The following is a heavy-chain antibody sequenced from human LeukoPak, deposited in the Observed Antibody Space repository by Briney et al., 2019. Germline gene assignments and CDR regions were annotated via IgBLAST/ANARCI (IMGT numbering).Heavy chain of an antibody. D-gene: IGHD3-10*01. CDR3: AKDGGLLWFGESFYGMDV. CDR2: ISYDGSNK. CDR1: GFTFSSYG. V-gene: IGHV3-30*18. J-gene: IGHJ6*02. Sequence: GGSLRLSCAASGFTFSSYGMHWVRQAPGKGLEWVAVISYDGSNKYYADSVKGRFTISRDNSKNTLYLQMNSLRAEDTAVYYCAKDGGLLWFGESFYGMDVWGQGTTVTVSS.